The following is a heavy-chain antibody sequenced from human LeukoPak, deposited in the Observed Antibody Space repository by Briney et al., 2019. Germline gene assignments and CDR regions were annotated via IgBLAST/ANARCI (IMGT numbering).Heavy chain of an antibody. D-gene: IGHD6-19*01. J-gene: IGHJ4*02. CDR2: IKSKTDGGTT. CDR3: TTDQWLVSTFDY. CDR1: GFTFSNAW. Sequence: GRSLRLSCAASGFTFSNAWMSWVRQAPGKGLEWVGRIKSKTDGGTTDYAAPVKGRFTISRDDSKNTLYLQMNSLKTEDTAVYYCTTDQWLVSTFDYWGQGTLVTVSS. V-gene: IGHV3-15*01.